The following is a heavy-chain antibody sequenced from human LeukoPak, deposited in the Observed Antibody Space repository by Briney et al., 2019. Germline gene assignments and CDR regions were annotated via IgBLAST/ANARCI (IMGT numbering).Heavy chain of an antibody. Sequence: GGSLRLSCAASGFSFSTYNMNWVRQAPGKGLEWVSSISSSSSYIYYADSVKGRFTISRDTSKYTLYLHMNSLRAEDTAVYYCARDGDSGSYRWEAFDIWGQGTMVTVSS. V-gene: IGHV3-21*04. J-gene: IGHJ3*02. D-gene: IGHD1-26*01. CDR1: GFSFSTYN. CDR3: ARDGDSGSYRWEAFDI. CDR2: ISSSSSYI.